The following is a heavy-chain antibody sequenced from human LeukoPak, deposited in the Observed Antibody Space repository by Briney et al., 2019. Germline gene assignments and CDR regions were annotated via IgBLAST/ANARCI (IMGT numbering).Heavy chain of an antibody. D-gene: IGHD1-26*01. CDR3: TARIVGATRLDY. Sequence: GGSLRLSCVASGFTFSSYWMTWVRQAPGKGLEWVANIKTDGSQIYYVDSVKGRFTISRDNAKNSLYLQMNSLRAEDTAVYYCTARIVGATRLDYWGQGTLVTVSS. CDR1: GFTFSSYW. CDR2: IKTDGSQI. J-gene: IGHJ4*02. V-gene: IGHV3-7*01.